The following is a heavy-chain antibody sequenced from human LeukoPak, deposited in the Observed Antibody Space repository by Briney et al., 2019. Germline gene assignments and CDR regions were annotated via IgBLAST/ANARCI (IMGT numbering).Heavy chain of an antibody. CDR1: GFTFSSYA. CDR2: ISSSSSYI. CDR3: ARGVWNYYDSSGYYQDY. V-gene: IGHV3-21*01. J-gene: IGHJ4*02. Sequence: GGSLRLSCAASGFTFSSYAMTWVRQAPGKGREWVSSISSSSSYIYYADSVKGRFTISRDNAKNSLYLQMNSLRAEDTAVYYCARGVWNYYDSSGYYQDYWGQGTLVTVSS. D-gene: IGHD3-22*01.